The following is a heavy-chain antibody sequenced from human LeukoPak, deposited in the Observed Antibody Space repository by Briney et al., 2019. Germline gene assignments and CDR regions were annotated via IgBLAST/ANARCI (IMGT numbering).Heavy chain of an antibody. V-gene: IGHV3-74*03. CDR3: AKEQPSYYYSSGSLR. CDR2: SNTDGSIT. Sequence: PGGSLRLSCATTGFTFTSYWMNWVRQVPGKGLVWVSRSNTDGSITTYVGSVKGRFTISRDNAKNTLYLQMNSLRAEDTALYYCAKEQPSYYYSSGSLRWGQGTLVTVSS. CDR1: GFTFTSYW. D-gene: IGHD3-10*01. J-gene: IGHJ4*02.